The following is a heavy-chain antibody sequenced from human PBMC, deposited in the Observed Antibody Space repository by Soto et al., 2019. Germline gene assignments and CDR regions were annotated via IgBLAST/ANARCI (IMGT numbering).Heavy chain of an antibody. V-gene: IGHV1-69*01. J-gene: IGHJ6*02. D-gene: IGHD6-25*01. Sequence: SVNVSFKASGGTFSSYAISWVRQAPGQGLEWMGGIIPIFGTAKYAQKFQGRVTITADECTSTASMELSSLRSEDTDVYYCERGESGGFGMDDWGQGTTVTVSS. CDR2: IIPIFGTA. CDR3: ERGESGGFGMDD. CDR1: GGTFSSYA.